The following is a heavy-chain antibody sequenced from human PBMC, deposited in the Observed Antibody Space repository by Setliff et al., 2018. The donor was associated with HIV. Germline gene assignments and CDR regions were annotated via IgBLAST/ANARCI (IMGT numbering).Heavy chain of an antibody. V-gene: IGHV1-46*01. J-gene: IGHJ6*03. CDR2: INPSGGST. Sequence: GASVKVSCKASGYTFTNYYIHWVRQAPGQGLEWMGIINPSGGSTTYAQKFQGRVTMTRDTSTSTVYMELSSLRSEDTAVYYCARDAVDYTAYYYSYMDVGGKGTTVTV. CDR3: ARDAVDYTAYYYSYMDV. CDR1: GYTFTNYY. D-gene: IGHD4-4*01.